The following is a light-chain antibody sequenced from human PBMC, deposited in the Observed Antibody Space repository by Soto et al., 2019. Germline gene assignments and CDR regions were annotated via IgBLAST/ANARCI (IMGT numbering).Light chain of an antibody. V-gene: IGLV2-14*01. CDR2: DVS. CDR3: SSYTGSNTPVV. Sequence: QSALTQPASVSGSPGQSITISCTGTSRDVGGYNYVSWYQQHPGKAPNLIIFDVSNRPSGVSNRFSGSKSGNSASLTISGLQAEDEADYSCSSYTGSNTPVVFGGGTKLTVL. CDR1: SRDVGGYNY. J-gene: IGLJ2*01.